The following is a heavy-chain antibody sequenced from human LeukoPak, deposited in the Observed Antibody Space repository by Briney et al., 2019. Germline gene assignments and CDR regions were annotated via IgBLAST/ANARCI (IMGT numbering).Heavy chain of an antibody. CDR3: ARSSLGLATGFDY. Sequence: GESLKISCKGSGYSFTSYWIGWVRQMPEKGLEWMGIIYPGDSDTRYSPSFQGQVTISADESISTAYLQWSSLKASDTAMYYCARSSLGLATGFDYWGQGTLVTVSS. CDR1: GYSFTSYW. J-gene: IGHJ4*02. V-gene: IGHV5-51*01. CDR2: IYPGDSDT. D-gene: IGHD6-6*01.